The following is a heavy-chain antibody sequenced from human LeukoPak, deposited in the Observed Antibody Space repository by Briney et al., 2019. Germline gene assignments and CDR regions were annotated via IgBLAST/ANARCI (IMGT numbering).Heavy chain of an antibody. V-gene: IGHV3-23*01. CDR1: GFTFTISA. CDR3: AREAVAGLLYFDY. J-gene: IGHJ4*02. D-gene: IGHD6-19*01. CDR2: ISGSGDRK. Sequence: GGSLRLSCAASGFTFTISAMAWVRQAPGKGLEWVSGISGSGDRKDYADSVKGRFTISRDNSKNTLYLQMNSLRAEDTAVYYCAREAVAGLLYFDYWGQGTLVTVSS.